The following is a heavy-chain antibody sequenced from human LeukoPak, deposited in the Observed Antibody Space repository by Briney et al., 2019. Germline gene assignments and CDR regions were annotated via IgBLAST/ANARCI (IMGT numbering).Heavy chain of an antibody. CDR3: ARGTYDFWSGYIDY. CDR1: GGTFSSYA. J-gene: IGHJ4*02. D-gene: IGHD3-3*01. V-gene: IGHV1-69*05. Sequence: SVKVSCKASGGTFSSYAISWVRQAPGQGLEWMGRIIPIFGTANYAQKFQGRVTIATDESTSTAYMELSSLRSEDTAVYYCARGTYDFWSGYIDYWGQGTLVTVSS. CDR2: IIPIFGTA.